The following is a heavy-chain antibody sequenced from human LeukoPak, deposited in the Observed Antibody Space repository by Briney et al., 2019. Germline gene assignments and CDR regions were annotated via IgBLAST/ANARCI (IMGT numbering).Heavy chain of an antibody. Sequence: SETLSLTCTVSGGSISSSSYYWGWIRQPPGKGLEWIGSIYYSGSTYYNPSLKSRVTISVDTSKNQFSLKLSSVTAADTAVYYCARATRHYDILTGYYNPTRYYFDYWGQGTLVTVSS. V-gene: IGHV4-39*07. CDR2: IYYSGST. D-gene: IGHD3-9*01. CDR3: ARATRHYDILTGYYNPTRYYFDY. CDR1: GGSISSSSYY. J-gene: IGHJ4*02.